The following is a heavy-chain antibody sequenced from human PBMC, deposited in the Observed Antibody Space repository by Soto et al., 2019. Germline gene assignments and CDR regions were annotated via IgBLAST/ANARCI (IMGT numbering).Heavy chain of an antibody. V-gene: IGHV3-15*01. D-gene: IGHD6-13*01. CDR3: TTGSEAAYGAFDI. Sequence: GGSLRLSCAASGFTFSNAWMSWVRQAPGKGLEWVGRIKSKTDGGTTDYAAPVKGRFTISRDDSKNTLYLQMNSLKTEDTAVYYCTTGSEAAYGAFDIWGQGTMVTVSS. J-gene: IGHJ3*02. CDR2: IKSKTDGGTT. CDR1: GFTFSNAW.